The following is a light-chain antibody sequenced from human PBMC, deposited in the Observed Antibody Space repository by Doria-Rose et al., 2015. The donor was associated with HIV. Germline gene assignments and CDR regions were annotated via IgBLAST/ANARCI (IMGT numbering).Light chain of an antibody. Sequence: QSAPIQPASLSGSPGQSITISCKGTSSDLSGYNSVSWYQQYPGKAPKVIIYDAIRRPSDVSYRFSASKSGNTASLTISGLQPEDEAYYYCNSYTASGHVVFGGGTKLTVL. CDR1: SSDLSGYNS. CDR3: NSYTASGHVV. J-gene: IGLJ2*01. CDR2: DAI. V-gene: IGLV2-14*03.